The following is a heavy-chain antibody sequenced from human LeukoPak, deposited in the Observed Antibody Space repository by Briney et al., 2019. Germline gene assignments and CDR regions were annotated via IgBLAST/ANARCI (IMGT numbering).Heavy chain of an antibody. J-gene: IGHJ3*02. CDR2: ISYDGSNK. Sequence: GRSLRLSCAASGFTFSSYAMHWVRQAPGKGLEWVAVISYDGSNKYYADSVKGRFTISRDNSKNTLYLQMNSLRAEDTAVNYCAKAVLRFLEWSPGRDAFDIWGQGTMVTVSS. D-gene: IGHD3-3*01. CDR1: GFTFSSYA. CDR3: AKAVLRFLEWSPGRDAFDI. V-gene: IGHV3-30-3*01.